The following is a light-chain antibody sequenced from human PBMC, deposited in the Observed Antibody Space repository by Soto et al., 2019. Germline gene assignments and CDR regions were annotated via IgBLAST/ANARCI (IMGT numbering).Light chain of an antibody. CDR1: SSDVGGYNY. J-gene: IGLJ1*01. CDR2: DVS. Sequence: QSVLTQPRSVSGSAGRSVTISCTGASSDVGGYNYVSWYQQHPGKAPKLMIYDVSRRPSGVPDRFSGSKSGNTASLTISGLQAEDEADYYCCSYAGSYSYVFGTGTKLTV. CDR3: CSYAGSYSYV. V-gene: IGLV2-11*01.